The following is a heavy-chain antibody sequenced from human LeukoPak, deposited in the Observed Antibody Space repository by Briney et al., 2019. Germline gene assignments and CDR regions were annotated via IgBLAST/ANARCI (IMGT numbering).Heavy chain of an antibody. J-gene: IGHJ4*02. Sequence: SETLSLTCAVYGGSFSGYYWSWIRQPPGKGLEWIGNIYYSGGSNYNPSLKSRVTISVDTSNNQFSLKLTSVTAADTAVYYCARQSQWLSPFDSWGQGTLVTVSS. D-gene: IGHD6-19*01. V-gene: IGHV4-59*08. CDR2: IYYSGGS. CDR1: GGSFSGYY. CDR3: ARQSQWLSPFDS.